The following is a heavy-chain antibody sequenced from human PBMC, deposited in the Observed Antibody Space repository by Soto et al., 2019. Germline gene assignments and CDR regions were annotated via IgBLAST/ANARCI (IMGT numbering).Heavy chain of an antibody. J-gene: IGHJ4*02. V-gene: IGHV4-30-4*01. D-gene: IGHD2-8*01. CDR2: IYYSGGT. CDR1: GGSISSGDYY. Sequence: SETLSLTCTVSGGSISSGDYYWSWIRQPPGKGLEWIGYIYYSGGTYYNPSLKSRVTISVDTSKNQFSLKLSSVTAADTAVYYCARTLMVYAFDYWGQGTLVTVSS. CDR3: ARTLMVYAFDY.